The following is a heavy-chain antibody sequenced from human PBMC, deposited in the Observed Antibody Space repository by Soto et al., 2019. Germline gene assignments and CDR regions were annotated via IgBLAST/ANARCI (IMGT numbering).Heavy chain of an antibody. Sequence: GGSLRLSCAASGFTFSSYAMHWVRQAPGKGLEWVAVISYDGSNKYYADSVKGRFTISRDNSKNTLYLQMNSLRAEDTAVYYCARDVYCSSTSCPPAGRQYSSSSGLVDYWGQGTLVTVSS. V-gene: IGHV3-30-3*01. D-gene: IGHD2-2*01. J-gene: IGHJ4*02. CDR1: GFTFSSYA. CDR3: ARDVYCSSTSCPPAGRQYSSSSGLVDY. CDR2: ISYDGSNK.